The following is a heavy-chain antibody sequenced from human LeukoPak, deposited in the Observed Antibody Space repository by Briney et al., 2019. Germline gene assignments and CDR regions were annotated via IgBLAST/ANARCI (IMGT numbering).Heavy chain of an antibody. CDR1: GYTFTKSA. V-gene: IGHV7-4-1*02. J-gene: IGHJ4*01. CDR2: INTNTGNP. CDR3: ARDRNLDYCFN. Sequence: ASVKVSCKASGYTFTKSAMNWVRQAPGQGLEWIGYINTNTGNPTYARGFTGRFVFSLDTSVSTAYLQISSLRADDTAVYYCARDRNLDYCFNWGXGTLVTVSS. D-gene: IGHD4-11*01.